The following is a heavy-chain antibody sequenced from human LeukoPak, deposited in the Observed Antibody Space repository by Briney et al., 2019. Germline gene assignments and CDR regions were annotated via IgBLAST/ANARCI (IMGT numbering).Heavy chain of an antibody. CDR3: AKDRVGSYDY. CDR2: IIQDGSVT. Sequence: GGSLRLSCVTSGITFSNYYMHWVRQVPGEGLVWVSHIIQDGSVTSYADSVKGRFTISRDNAKNTVYLQLNNLRAEDTAVYYCAKDRVGSYDYWGQGTLVTVSS. J-gene: IGHJ4*02. D-gene: IGHD1-26*01. CDR1: GITFSNYY. V-gene: IGHV3-74*01.